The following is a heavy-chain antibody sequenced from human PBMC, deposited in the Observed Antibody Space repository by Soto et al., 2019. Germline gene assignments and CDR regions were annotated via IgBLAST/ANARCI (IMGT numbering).Heavy chain of an antibody. Sequence: GGSLRLSCAASGFTFPGYALTWFRLPPGRGLEWVGFIRSKVYGETTEYAASVKGRFTFSRDDSGSIAYLQMTSLKAEDTAFYYCTTAAVTSRYYSYTLDVWGQGTTVTVSS. CDR3: TTAAVTSRYYSYTLDV. CDR1: GFTFPGYA. J-gene: IGHJ6*02. V-gene: IGHV3-49*03. CDR2: IRSKVYGETT. D-gene: IGHD2-2*01.